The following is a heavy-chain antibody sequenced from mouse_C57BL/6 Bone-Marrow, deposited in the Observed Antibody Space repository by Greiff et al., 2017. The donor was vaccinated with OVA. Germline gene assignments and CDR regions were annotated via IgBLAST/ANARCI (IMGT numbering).Heavy chain of an antibody. D-gene: IGHD4-1*01. J-gene: IGHJ3*01. V-gene: IGHV5-12*01. Sequence: EVKLMESGGGLVQPGGSLKLSCAASGFTFSDYYMYWVRQTPEKRLEWVAYISNGGGSTYYPDTVKGRFTISRDNAKNTLYLQMSRLKSEDTAMYYCARHWDGFAYWGQGTLVTVSA. CDR2: ISNGGGST. CDR3: ARHWDGFAY. CDR1: GFTFSDYY.